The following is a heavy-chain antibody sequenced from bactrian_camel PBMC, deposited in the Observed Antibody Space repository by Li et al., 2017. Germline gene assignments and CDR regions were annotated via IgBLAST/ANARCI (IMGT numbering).Heavy chain of an antibody. D-gene: IGHD6*01. Sequence: VQLVESGGGLVQPGGSLRLSCAASDFTFSAYDMSWVRQAPGEQLEWVSSINRGGIETYSDSVKDRFTVSRDNAKNTVYLQMNSLKSEDTALYYCATIRWMVVTGSHAGFGYWGQGTQVTVS. J-gene: IGHJ6*01. CDR2: INRGGIET. CDR3: ATIRWMVVTGSHAGFGY. V-gene: IGHV3S40*01. CDR1: DFTFSAYD.